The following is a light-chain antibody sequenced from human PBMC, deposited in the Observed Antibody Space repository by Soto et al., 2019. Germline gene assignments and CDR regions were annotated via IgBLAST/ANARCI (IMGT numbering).Light chain of an antibody. CDR1: QSVGVN. J-gene: IGKJ2*01. Sequence: VMTQSPATLSVSPGESATLSCRASQSVGVNLVWYQQRPGQPPSLVIYAASTSATGVPARFSGRGSGTEFTLTISSLQSDDFAVYYFQQHTNWPTFGQGTKLEIK. V-gene: IGKV3-15*01. CDR3: QQHTNWPT. CDR2: AAS.